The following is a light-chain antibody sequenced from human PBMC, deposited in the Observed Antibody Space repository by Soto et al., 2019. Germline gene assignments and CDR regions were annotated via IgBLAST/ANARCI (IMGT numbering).Light chain of an antibody. CDR2: GAS. CDR1: QSVSSSY. CDR3: QQYGSSSIT. J-gene: IGKJ5*01. V-gene: IGKV3-20*01. Sequence: IVLPRCPGTLNLSPGERATLSCRASQSVSSSYLAWYQQKPGQAPRLLIYGASSRATGIPDRFSGSGSGTDFTLTISRLEPEDFAVYYCQQYGSSSITFGQGTLLGL.